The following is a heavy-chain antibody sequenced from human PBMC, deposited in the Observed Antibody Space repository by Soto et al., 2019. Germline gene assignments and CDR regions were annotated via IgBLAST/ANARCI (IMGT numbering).Heavy chain of an antibody. CDR3: APDPRILTGYYKWNWFDP. Sequence: GGSLRLSCAASGFTFSSYAMSWVRQAPGKGLEGVSAISGSGGSTYYADSVKGRFNISRDNSKNTLYLQMNSLRAEDTAVYSCAPDPRILTGYYKWNWFDPWGQGTLVTVSS. D-gene: IGHD3-9*01. CDR2: ISGSGGST. J-gene: IGHJ5*02. CDR1: GFTFSSYA. V-gene: IGHV3-23*01.